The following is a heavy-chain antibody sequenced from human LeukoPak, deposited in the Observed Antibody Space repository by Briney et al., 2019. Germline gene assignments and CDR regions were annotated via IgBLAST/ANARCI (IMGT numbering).Heavy chain of an antibody. J-gene: IGHJ4*02. D-gene: IGHD2-15*01. CDR2: FYHSGST. CDR3: ASRGYYGDSDY. CDR1: GYSISSGYY. Sequence: PSETLSLTCTVSGYSISSGYYWGWIRQPPGKGLEWIGTFYHSGSTFYNPSLKGRVTISVDTSKNQFPLKLNSVTAADTAVYYCASRGYYGDSDYWGQGTLVTVSS. V-gene: IGHV4-38-2*02.